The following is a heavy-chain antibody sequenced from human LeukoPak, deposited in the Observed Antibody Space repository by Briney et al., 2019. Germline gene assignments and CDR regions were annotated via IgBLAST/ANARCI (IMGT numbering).Heavy chain of an antibody. V-gene: IGHV3-21*01. CDR1: GLTFSSYS. CDR2: ISSSSSYI. J-gene: IGHJ3*02. D-gene: IGHD3-3*01. CDR3: ARDCSSGYYDFWSGYWAFDI. Sequence: PGGSLRLSCAASGLTFSSYSMNWVRQAPGKGLEWVSSISSSSSYIYYADSVKGRFTISRDNAKNSLYLQMNSLRAEDTAVYYCARDCSSGYYDFWSGYWAFDIWGQGTMVTVSS.